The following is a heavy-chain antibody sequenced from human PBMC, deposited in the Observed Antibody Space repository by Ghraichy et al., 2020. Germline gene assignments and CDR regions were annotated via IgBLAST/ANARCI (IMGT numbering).Heavy chain of an antibody. Sequence: VKVSCKVSGYTLTELSMHWVRQAPGKGLEWMGGFDPEDGETIYAQKFQGRVTMTEDTSTDTAYMELSSLRSEDTAVYYCATLGYCSGGSCYSYFDYWGQGTLVTVSS. J-gene: IGHJ4*02. V-gene: IGHV1-24*01. D-gene: IGHD2-15*01. CDR2: FDPEDGET. CDR1: GYTLTELS. CDR3: ATLGYCSGGSCYSYFDY.